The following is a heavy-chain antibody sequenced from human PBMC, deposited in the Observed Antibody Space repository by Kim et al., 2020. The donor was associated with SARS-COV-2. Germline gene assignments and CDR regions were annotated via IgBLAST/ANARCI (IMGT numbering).Heavy chain of an antibody. CDR1: GFSFSTYW. CDR3: ASARSSRWGG. D-gene: IGHD6-13*01. J-gene: IGHJ4*02. V-gene: IGHV3-74*01. Sequence: GGSLRLSCEASGFSFSTYWMHWVRQAPGKGLVWVSRINSDGSVIDYADSVRGRFTISRDNAKNTLFLQMNSLRADDTATYYCASARSSRWGGCGQGTLVTVSS. CDR2: INSDGSVI.